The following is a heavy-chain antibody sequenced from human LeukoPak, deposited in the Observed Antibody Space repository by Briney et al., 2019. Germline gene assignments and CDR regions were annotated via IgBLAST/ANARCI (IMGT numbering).Heavy chain of an antibody. J-gene: IGHJ4*02. CDR1: GGSISDYY. CDR3: ARHKATGMTMVRGVPSPLDY. CDR2: VYYSGST. D-gene: IGHD3-10*01. V-gene: IGHV4-59*01. Sequence: SETLSLTCTVSGGSISDYYWSWIRQPPGKGLEWIGYVYYSGSTNYIPSLKSRVTMSIDTSKKQFSLNLSSVTAADTAVYYCARHKATGMTMVRGVPSPLDYWGQGTLVTVSS.